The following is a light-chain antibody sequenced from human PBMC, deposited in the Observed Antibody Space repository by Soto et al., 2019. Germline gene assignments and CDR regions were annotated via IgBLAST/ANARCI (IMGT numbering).Light chain of an antibody. CDR1: SSDVGSYNY. J-gene: IGLJ3*02. V-gene: IGLV2-14*01. CDR2: EVT. CDR3: SSYTARSTWV. Sequence: QSALTQPASVSGSPGQSITISCTGTSSDVGSYNYVSWYQQHPGTSPKLLIYEVTNRPSGVSNRFSGSKSGNTASLIISGRQAEDAADYYCSSYTARSTWVFGGGTKLTVL.